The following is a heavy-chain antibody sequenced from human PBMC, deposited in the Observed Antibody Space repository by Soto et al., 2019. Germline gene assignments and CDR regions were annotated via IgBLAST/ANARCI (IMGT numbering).Heavy chain of an antibody. CDR3: ATRGAGSGWSDY. V-gene: IGHV3-21*01. Sequence: GGCLRLSCAASGFTFSSYSMNWVRQAPGKGLEWVSSISSSSSYIYYADSVKGRFTISRDNAKNSLYLQMNSLRAEDTAVYYCATRGAGSGWSDYWGQGTLVTVSS. J-gene: IGHJ4*02. D-gene: IGHD6-19*01. CDR2: ISSSSSYI. CDR1: GFTFSSYS.